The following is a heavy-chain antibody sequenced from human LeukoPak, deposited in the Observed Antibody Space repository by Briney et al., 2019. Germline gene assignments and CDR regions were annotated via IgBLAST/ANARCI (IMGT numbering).Heavy chain of an antibody. J-gene: IGHJ3*02. CDR2: ISAYNGNT. D-gene: IGHD3-10*01. CDR1: GYTFTNYG. CDR3: ARKSRISSIRGGGALDI. V-gene: IGHV1-18*01. Sequence: GASVRVSCKTSGYTFTNYGVSWVRQAPGQGPEWMGWISAYNGNTNYAQKIQGRVTMTTDTSTSTVYMDLRSLTSDDTAVYYCARKSRISSIRGGGALDIRGQGKRVTVSS.